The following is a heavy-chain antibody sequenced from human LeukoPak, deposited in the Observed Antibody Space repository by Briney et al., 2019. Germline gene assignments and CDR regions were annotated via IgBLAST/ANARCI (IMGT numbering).Heavy chain of an antibody. CDR2: IKQDGSEK. CDR1: GFGLSNYW. D-gene: IGHD7-27*01. J-gene: IGHJ4*02. CDR3: ARGVWAPFDS. Sequence: GGSLRLSCAASGFGLSNYWMNWVRQAPGKGREWVANIKQDGSEKNYVDSVKGRFSISRDNAKNSLILQMNSLRDEATAVYYCARGVWAPFDSWGQGTLVSVSS. V-gene: IGHV3-7*01.